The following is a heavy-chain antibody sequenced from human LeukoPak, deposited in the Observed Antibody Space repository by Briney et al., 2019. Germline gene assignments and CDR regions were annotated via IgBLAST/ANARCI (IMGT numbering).Heavy chain of an antibody. D-gene: IGHD3-22*01. CDR3: ARNYYDSSGHGNYFDY. CDR2: INHSGST. Sequence: SETLSLTRAVYGGSFSGYYWSWIRQPPGKGLEWIGEINHSGSTNYNPSLKSRVTISVDTSKNQFSLKLSSVTAADTAVYYCARNYYDSSGHGNYFDYWGQGTLVTVSS. J-gene: IGHJ4*02. V-gene: IGHV4-34*01. CDR1: GGSFSGYY.